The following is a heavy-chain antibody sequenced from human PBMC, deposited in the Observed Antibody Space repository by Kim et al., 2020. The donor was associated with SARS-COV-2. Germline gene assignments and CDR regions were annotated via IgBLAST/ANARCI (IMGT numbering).Heavy chain of an antibody. V-gene: IGHV4-59*01. CDR2: IYYSGST. Sequence: SETLSLTCTVSGGSISSYYWSWIRQPPGKGLEWIGYIYYSGSTNYNPSLKSRVTISVDTSKNQFSLKLSSVTAADTAVYYCARGVDYRGYSCYGFDYWGQGTLVTVSS. CDR1: GGSISSYY. CDR3: ARGVDYRGYSCYGFDY. J-gene: IGHJ4*02. D-gene: IGHD5-12*01.